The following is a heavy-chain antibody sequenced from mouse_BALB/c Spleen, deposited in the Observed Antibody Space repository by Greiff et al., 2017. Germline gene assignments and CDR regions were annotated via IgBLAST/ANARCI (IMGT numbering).Heavy chain of an antibody. CDR1: GFTFSNYW. J-gene: IGHJ3*01. CDR3: TRRGGYDYPAWFAY. V-gene: IGHV6-6*02. CDR2: IRLKSNNYAT. Sequence: EVQRVESGGGLVQPGGSMKLSCVASGFTFSNYWMNWVRQSPEKGLEWVAEIRLKSNNYATHYAESVKGRFTISRDDSKSSVYLQMNNLRAEDTGIYYCTRRGGYDYPAWFAYWGQGTLVTVSA. D-gene: IGHD2-4*01.